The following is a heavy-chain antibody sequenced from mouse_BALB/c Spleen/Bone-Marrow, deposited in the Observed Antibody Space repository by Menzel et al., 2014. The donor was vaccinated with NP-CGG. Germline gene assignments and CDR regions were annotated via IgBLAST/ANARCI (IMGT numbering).Heavy chain of an antibody. CDR1: GYTFTSYW. V-gene: IGHV1-7*01. Sequence: VKLQESGAELAKPGASVKMSCKASGYTFTSYWMHWVKQRPGQGLEWIGYINPSTGYTEYSQKFKDKATLTADKSSSTAYMQLSSLTSEDSAVYYCARQITTVDYAMDYWGQGTSVTVSS. D-gene: IGHD1-1*01. J-gene: IGHJ4*01. CDR3: ARQITTVDYAMDY. CDR2: INPSTGYT.